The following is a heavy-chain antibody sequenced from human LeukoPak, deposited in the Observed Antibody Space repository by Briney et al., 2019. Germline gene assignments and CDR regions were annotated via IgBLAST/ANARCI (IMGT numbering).Heavy chain of an antibody. CDR1: GGSISSYY. Sequence: SETLSLTCTVSGGSISSYYWSWIRQPPGKGLEWIGYIYYSGSTNYNPSLKSRVTISVDTSKNQFALKLSSVTAADTAVYYCARATAGYDILTGYYPNWFDPWGQGTLVTVSS. CDR2: IYYSGST. J-gene: IGHJ5*02. V-gene: IGHV4-59*01. CDR3: ARATAGYDILTGYYPNWFDP. D-gene: IGHD3-9*01.